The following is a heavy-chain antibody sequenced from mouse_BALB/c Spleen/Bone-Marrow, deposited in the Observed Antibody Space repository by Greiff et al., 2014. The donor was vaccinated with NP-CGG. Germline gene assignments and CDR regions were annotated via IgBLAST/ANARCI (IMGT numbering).Heavy chain of an antibody. V-gene: IGHV1S81*02. J-gene: IGHJ4*01. D-gene: IGHD5-1*01. CDR2: INPSNGGT. CDR1: GYTFTNYY. CDR3: TRLPH. Sequence: QVQLKHSGAELVKPGASVKLSCRASGYTFTNYYMYWVKQRPGQGLEWIGEINPSNGGTNFNDKFKSKATLTVDKSSSTAYVQLSSLTSEDSAVYYCTRLPHWGQGTSVTVSS.